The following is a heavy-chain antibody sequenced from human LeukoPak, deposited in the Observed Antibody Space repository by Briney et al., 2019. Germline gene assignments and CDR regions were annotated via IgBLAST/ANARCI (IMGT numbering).Heavy chain of an antibody. Sequence: PGGSLRLSCVGSGFTFSSHSMNWVRQAPGKGLEWVSNINGRSTTMNYADSVKGRFVISRDNAKNSLYLQMKSLRDEDTAVYYYARIVVPSAIRYSYGMDVWGQGTTVTVSS. J-gene: IGHJ6*02. CDR1: GFTFSSHS. CDR3: ARIVVPSAIRYSYGMDV. D-gene: IGHD2-2*02. CDR2: INGRSTTM. V-gene: IGHV3-48*02.